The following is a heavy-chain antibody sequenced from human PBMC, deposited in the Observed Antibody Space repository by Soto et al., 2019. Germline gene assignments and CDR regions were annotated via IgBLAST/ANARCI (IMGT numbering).Heavy chain of an antibody. Sequence: ASVKVSCKVSGYTLTELSMHWVRQAPGKGLEWMGGFDPEDGETIYAQKFQGRVTMTEDTSTDTAYMELSSLRSEDTAVYYCATAPWFGELSDYWGQGTLVTVSS. D-gene: IGHD3-10*01. CDR1: GYTLTELS. V-gene: IGHV1-24*01. CDR2: FDPEDGET. CDR3: ATAPWFGELSDY. J-gene: IGHJ4*02.